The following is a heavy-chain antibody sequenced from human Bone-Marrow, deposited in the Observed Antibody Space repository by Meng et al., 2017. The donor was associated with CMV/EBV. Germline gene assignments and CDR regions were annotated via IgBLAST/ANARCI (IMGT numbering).Heavy chain of an antibody. D-gene: IGHD2-2*01. CDR3: ASTPIGYCSSTSCSCYYYYYGMDV. Sequence: ASVKVSCKASGYTFTGYYMHWVRQAPGQGLEWMGWINPNSGGTNYAQKFQGRVTMTRDTSISTAYMELSRLRSDDTAVYYCASTPIGYCSSTSCSCYYYYYGMDVWGQGTTVTVSS. V-gene: IGHV1-2*02. J-gene: IGHJ6*02. CDR1: GYTFTGYY. CDR2: INPNSGGT.